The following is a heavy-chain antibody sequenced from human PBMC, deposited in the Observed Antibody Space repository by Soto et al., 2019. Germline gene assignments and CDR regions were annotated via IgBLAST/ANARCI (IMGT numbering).Heavy chain of an antibody. J-gene: IGHJ4*02. CDR3: AKDAPGSGWLSDY. Sequence: GGSLRLSCAASGFMFSDYAMTWARQAPGKELEWVSGLLRPGRSTYYADSVKGRFTISGDTSANTVYLQMNSLRAEDTAVYYCAKDAPGSGWLSDYWGQGTLVTVSS. CDR2: LLRPGRST. V-gene: IGHV3-23*01. CDR1: GFMFSDYA. D-gene: IGHD3-22*01.